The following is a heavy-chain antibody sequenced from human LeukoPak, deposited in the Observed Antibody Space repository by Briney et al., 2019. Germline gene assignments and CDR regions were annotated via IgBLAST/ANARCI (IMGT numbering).Heavy chain of an antibody. D-gene: IGHD5-24*01. CDR3: ARQSEEMATITFDY. CDR1: GYTFTSYG. V-gene: IGHV1-18*01. Sequence: ASVKVSCKASGYTFTSYGISWVRQAPGQGLEWMGWISAYNGNANYAQKLQGRVTMTTDTSTSTAYMELRSLRSEDTAVYYCARQSEEMATITFDYWGQGTLVTVSS. J-gene: IGHJ4*02. CDR2: ISAYNGNA.